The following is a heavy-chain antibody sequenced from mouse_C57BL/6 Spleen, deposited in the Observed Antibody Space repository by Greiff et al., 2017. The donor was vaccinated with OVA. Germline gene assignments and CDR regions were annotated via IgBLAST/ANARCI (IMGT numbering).Heavy chain of an antibody. CDR2: IYPGDGDT. CDR1: GYAFSSYW. D-gene: IGHD1-1*01. CDR3: ARFGYYGSSPWYFDY. V-gene: IGHV1-80*01. Sequence: VQLQQSGAELVKPGASVKISCKASGYAFSSYWMNWVKQRPGKGLEWIGQIYPGDGDTNYNGKFKGKATLTADKSSSTAYMQLSSLTSEDSAVYFCARFGYYGSSPWYFDYWGQGTTLTVSS. J-gene: IGHJ2*01.